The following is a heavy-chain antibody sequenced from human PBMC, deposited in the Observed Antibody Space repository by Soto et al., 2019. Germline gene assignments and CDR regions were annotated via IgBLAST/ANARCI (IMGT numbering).Heavy chain of an antibody. CDR3: ARYRREAVAGYTLDY. J-gene: IGHJ4*02. Sequence: PSETLSLTCTVSGGSTSSNYWTWIRQPPGKGLEWIGYVYNSGSTNYSPSLKSRVTISEDTSRSQFSLKVNSMTAADTAVYYCARYRREAVAGYTLDYWGQGILVTVSS. D-gene: IGHD6-13*01. V-gene: IGHV4-59*01. CDR2: VYNSGST. CDR1: GGSTSSNY.